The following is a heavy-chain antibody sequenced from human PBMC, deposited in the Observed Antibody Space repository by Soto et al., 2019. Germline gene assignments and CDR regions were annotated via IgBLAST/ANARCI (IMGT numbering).Heavy chain of an antibody. V-gene: IGHV3-23*01. J-gene: IGHJ3*02. D-gene: IGHD2-15*01. CDR2: IRDSGDST. CDR1: GFIFGNYM. Sequence: EVQVLESGGGLVQPGESLRLSCAASGFIFGNYMMTWVRQAPGKGLEWVSTIRDSGDSTYYADSVKGRFTISRDNFKNTLYLQMDSLGADDTDVYYCAPHVHCSGGNCYYDAFDIRGQGTRVTVSS. CDR3: APHVHCSGGNCYYDAFDI.